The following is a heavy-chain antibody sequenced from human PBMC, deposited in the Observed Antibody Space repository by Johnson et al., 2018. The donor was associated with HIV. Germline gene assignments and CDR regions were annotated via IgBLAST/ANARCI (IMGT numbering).Heavy chain of an antibody. D-gene: IGHD2-2*01. CDR3: ARGDCSSTSCPRNAFVI. Sequence: VQLVESGGGLIQPGGSLRLSCAASRFSVSSNYMTWVRQAPGKGLEWVSGINWNGGRTGYADSVKGRFTISRDNAKNSLYLQMNSLRGEDTALYYCARGDCSSTSCPRNAFVIWGQGTMVTVSS. CDR1: RFSVSSNY. CDR2: INWNGGRT. J-gene: IGHJ3*02. V-gene: IGHV3-20*04.